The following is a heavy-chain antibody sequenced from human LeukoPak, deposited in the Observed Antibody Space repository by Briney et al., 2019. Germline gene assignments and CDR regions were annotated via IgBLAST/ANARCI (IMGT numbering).Heavy chain of an antibody. CDR3: ARARDTHYDFWSGYSF. D-gene: IGHD3-3*01. J-gene: IGHJ4*02. V-gene: IGHV1-8*01. CDR2: MNPNSGNT. CDR1: GYTFTSYD. Sequence: ASVKVSCKASGYTFTSYDINWVRQATGQGLEWMGWMNPNSGNTGYAQKFQGRVTITRNTSISTAYMELSSLRSEDTAVYYCARARDTHYDFWSGYSFWGQGTLVTVSS.